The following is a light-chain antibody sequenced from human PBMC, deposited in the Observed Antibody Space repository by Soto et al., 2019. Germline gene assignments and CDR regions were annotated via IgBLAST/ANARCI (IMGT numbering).Light chain of an antibody. V-gene: IGKV1-33*01. Sequence: IRMTQSPSSLSASTGDRVTIPFRASQGISSYLAWYQQKPGRAPELLIYDASNLEAGVPSRFRGSGSGTDFTFTISRLQPEDIATYYCQQYENLPTFGQGTRLEIK. J-gene: IGKJ5*01. CDR3: QQYENLPT. CDR2: DAS. CDR1: QGISSY.